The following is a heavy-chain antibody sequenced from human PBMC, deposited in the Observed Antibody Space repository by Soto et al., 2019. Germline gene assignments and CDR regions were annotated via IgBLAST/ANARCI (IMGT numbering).Heavy chain of an antibody. CDR2: IHSSGNT. CDR3: ATSTGWPGFDY. Sequence: QVQLQESGPGLVKPSETLSLTCSVSGATIGFGTYYCSWIRQPPGKGLEWIGHIHSSGNTNYSPSLKSRVTISLDTSKHQFTLKLTSLTAADTAVYYCATSTGWPGFDYWGRGSLVTVSS. V-gene: IGHV4-61*01. D-gene: IGHD2-8*02. J-gene: IGHJ4*02. CDR1: GATIGFGTYY.